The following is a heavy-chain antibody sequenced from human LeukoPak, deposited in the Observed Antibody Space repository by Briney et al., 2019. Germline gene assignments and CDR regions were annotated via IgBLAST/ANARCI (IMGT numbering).Heavy chain of an antibody. D-gene: IGHD2-2*01. J-gene: IGHJ4*02. CDR3: ARGSRVPDY. V-gene: IGHV1-69*05. CDR2: IIPIFGTA. CDR1: GGTFSSYA. Sequence: SVKVSCKASGGTFSSYAISWVRQAPGQRLEWMGRIIPIFGTANYAQKFHGRVTITTDESTSTAYMELSSLRSEDTAVYYCARGSRVPDYWGQGTLVTVSS.